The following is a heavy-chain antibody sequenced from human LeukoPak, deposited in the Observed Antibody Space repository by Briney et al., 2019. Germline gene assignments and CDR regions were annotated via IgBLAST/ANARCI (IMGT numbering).Heavy chain of an antibody. D-gene: IGHD3-10*01. CDR2: ISFDGNNK. V-gene: IGHV3-30*01. J-gene: IGHJ4*02. Sequence: PGRSLSLSCAASGFTFSSYAMHWVRQAPGKGLEWVAVISFDGNNKYYADSVKGRFTISRDSSKNTLYLQMNSLRAEETAVYYCARDAGSYYLDYWGQGTLVTVSS. CDR3: ARDAGSYYLDY. CDR1: GFTFSSYA.